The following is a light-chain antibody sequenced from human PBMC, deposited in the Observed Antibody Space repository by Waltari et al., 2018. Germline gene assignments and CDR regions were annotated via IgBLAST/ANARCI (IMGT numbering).Light chain of an antibody. CDR1: QRVSRT. CDR3: QKYGTLPAT. Sequence: EIVLTQSPGTLSLSPGERATLACRASQRVSRTLAWYQQKPGQATRLLIYDASTRATGIPDRFSGSGFGTDFSLTISRLEPEDFAVYYCQKYGTLPATFGQGTTVEIK. CDR2: DAS. J-gene: IGKJ1*01. V-gene: IGKV3-20*01.